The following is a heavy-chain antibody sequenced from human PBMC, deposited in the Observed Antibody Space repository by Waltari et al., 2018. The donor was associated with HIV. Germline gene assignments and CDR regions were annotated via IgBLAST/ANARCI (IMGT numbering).Heavy chain of an antibody. CDR1: GYTFTRYW. CDR2: IYPGDSDT. CDR3: ARQDIVVVPDAFDI. Sequence: EVQLVQSGAEVKKRGESLKISCKGSGYTFTRYWIGWVRQMPGKGLEWMGIIYPGDSDTTYSPSFQGQVTISADKSISTAYLQWSSLKASDTAMYYCARQDIVVVPDAFDIWGQGTMVTVSS. J-gene: IGHJ3*02. D-gene: IGHD2-2*01. V-gene: IGHV5-51*01.